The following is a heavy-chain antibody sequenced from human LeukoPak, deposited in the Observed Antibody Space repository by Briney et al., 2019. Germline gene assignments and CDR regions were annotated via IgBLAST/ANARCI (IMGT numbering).Heavy chain of an antibody. Sequence: TSETLSLTCTVSGGSISSGGYYWSWIRQPPGKGLEWIGYIYHSGSTNYNPSLKSRVTISVDTSKNQFSLKLSSVTAADTAVYYCARDNRSGWYSDAFDIWGQGTMVTVSS. D-gene: IGHD6-19*01. CDR1: GGSISSGGYY. V-gene: IGHV4-61*08. J-gene: IGHJ3*02. CDR2: IYHSGST. CDR3: ARDNRSGWYSDAFDI.